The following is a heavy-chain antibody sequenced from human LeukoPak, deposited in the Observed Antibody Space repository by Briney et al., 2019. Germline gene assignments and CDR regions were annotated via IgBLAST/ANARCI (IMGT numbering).Heavy chain of an antibody. V-gene: IGHV1-2*02. CDR1: GYTFTGYY. J-gene: IGHJ4*02. CDR3: TSSEHYQF. Sequence: ASVKVSCKASGYTFTGYYMHWVRQAPGQGLEWMGWINPNTGATGYAQKFQGRVTMTRDASIATGYMELSSLTSADTAVYYCTSSEHYQFWGQGTLVTVSS. CDR2: INPNTGAT. D-gene: IGHD1/OR15-1a*01.